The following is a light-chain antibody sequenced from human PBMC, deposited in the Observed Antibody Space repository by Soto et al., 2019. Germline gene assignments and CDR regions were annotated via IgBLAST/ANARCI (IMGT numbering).Light chain of an antibody. CDR3: GSYTSTDTPFV. V-gene: IGLV2-14*01. CDR2: EVN. CDR1: STDVGGYNY. Sequence: QSALAQPYSVSGSPGQSITISCTGTSTDVGGYNYVSWYQHHPGKGPKLIIYEVNNRPSGVSDRFSGSKSGNKASLTISNLEAGDESDYYCGSYTSTDTPFVFGTGTKVTVL. J-gene: IGLJ1*01.